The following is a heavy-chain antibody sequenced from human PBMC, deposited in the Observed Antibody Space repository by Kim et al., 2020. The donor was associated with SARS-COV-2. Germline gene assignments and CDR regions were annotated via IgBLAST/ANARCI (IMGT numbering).Heavy chain of an antibody. CDR2: IYSGGSI. CDR1: GFAVSSNY. Sequence: GGSLRLSCAASGFAVSSNYVSWVRQAPGKGLEWVSFIYSGGSIYYADSVKGRFTISRDNSKNTLYLQMNGLRAADTDIYYCAKETARHSYGTIEYSGQGT. J-gene: IGHJ4*02. V-gene: IGHV3-66*01. D-gene: IGHD3-16*01. CDR3: AKETARHSYGTIEY.